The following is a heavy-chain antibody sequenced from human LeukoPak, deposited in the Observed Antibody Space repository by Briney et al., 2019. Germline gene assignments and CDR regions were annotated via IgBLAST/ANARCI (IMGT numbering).Heavy chain of an antibody. CDR1: GGSISSSNW. CDR2: IYHSGST. D-gene: IGHD5/OR15-5a*01. CDR3: ARDPNIVSAVTLRAFDI. V-gene: IGHV4-4*02. J-gene: IGHJ3*02. Sequence: SETLSLTCAVSGGSISSSNWWSWVRQPPGKGLEWIGEIYHSGSTNHNPSLKSRVTISVDTSKNQFSLKLSSVTAADTAVYYCARDPNIVSAVTLRAFDIWGQGTMVSVSS.